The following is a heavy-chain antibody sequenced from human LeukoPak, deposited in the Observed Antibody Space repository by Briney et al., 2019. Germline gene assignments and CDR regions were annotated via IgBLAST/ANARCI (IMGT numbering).Heavy chain of an antibody. CDR3: AKDRYCSSTSCYGVIDY. D-gene: IGHD2-2*01. CDR2: IRDSGGST. CDR1: GFTFGSYA. Sequence: GGSLRLSCAASGFTFGSYAMSWFRQAPGKGLGGVSVIRDSGGSTYYTDSVKGRFTISRDNSKNTLYLQMNSLTAEDTAVYYCAKDRYCSSTSCYGVIDYWGQGTLVTVSS. J-gene: IGHJ4*02. V-gene: IGHV3-23*01.